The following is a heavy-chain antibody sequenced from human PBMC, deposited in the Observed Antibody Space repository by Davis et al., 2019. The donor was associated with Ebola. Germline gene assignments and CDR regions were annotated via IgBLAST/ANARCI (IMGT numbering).Heavy chain of an antibody. V-gene: IGHV1-46*01. CDR1: GYTFTSYY. J-gene: IGHJ1*01. CDR3: ARSGQQLVGYFQH. D-gene: IGHD6-13*01. CDR2: INPSGGST. Sequence: ASVQVSCKASGYTFTSYYMHWVRQAPGQGLEWMGIINPSGGSTSYAQKFQGRVTMTRDTSTSTVYMELSSLRSEDTAVYYCARSGQQLVGYFQHWGQGTLVTVSS.